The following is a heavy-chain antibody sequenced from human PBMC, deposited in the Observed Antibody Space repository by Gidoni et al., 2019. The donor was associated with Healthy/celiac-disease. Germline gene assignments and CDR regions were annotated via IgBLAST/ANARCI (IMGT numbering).Heavy chain of an antibody. CDR2: IKQDGSEK. Sequence: EVQLAESEGHLFPNGGSLRLSCYASGFYCGRYLIGGGRQAPGKGLGWVANIKQDGSEKYYVDSVKGRFTISRDNAKNSLYLQMNSLRAEDTAVYYCARDRVGCSGGSCYYYYYGMDVWGQGTTVTVSS. CDR3: ARDRVGCSGGSCYYYYYGMDV. D-gene: IGHD2-15*01. J-gene: IGHJ6*02. CDR1: GFYCGRYL. V-gene: IGHV3-7*01.